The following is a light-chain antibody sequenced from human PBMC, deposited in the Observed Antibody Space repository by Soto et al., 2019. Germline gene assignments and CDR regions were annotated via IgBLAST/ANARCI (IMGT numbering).Light chain of an antibody. CDR1: SSDVGGYKY. Sequence: QSALTQPASVSGSPGQSITISCTGTSSDVGGYKYVSWYQQHPGKAPKLMIYEVSNRPSGVSNRSSGSKSGNTASLTISGLRAEDEADYYCSSYTSSSTLVFGGGTKVTVL. CDR2: EVS. J-gene: IGLJ2*01. CDR3: SSYTSSSTLV. V-gene: IGLV2-14*01.